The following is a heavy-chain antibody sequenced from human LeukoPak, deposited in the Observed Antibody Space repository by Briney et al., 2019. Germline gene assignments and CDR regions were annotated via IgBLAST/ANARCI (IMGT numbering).Heavy chain of an antibody. D-gene: IGHD6-19*01. V-gene: IGHV3-53*01. J-gene: IGHJ4*02. CDR2: IYSGGST. CDR1: GFTVSSNY. Sequence: PGGSLRLSCAASGFTVSSNYMSWVRQAPGKGLEWVSVIYSGGSTYYADSVKGRFTISRHNSKNSVYLQMHSLRAEDTAIYYCAKAQEWLAFPGDSLDYWGQGALVTVSS. CDR3: AKAQEWLAFPGDSLDY.